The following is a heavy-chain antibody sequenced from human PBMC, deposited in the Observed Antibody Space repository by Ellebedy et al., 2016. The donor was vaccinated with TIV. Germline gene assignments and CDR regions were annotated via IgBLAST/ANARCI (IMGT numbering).Heavy chain of an antibody. D-gene: IGHD3-22*01. V-gene: IGHV1-46*01. J-gene: IGHJ4*02. CDR3: ARGDNYYYASSGYYYSY. CDR1: GYTFTSYF. Sequence: ASVTVSCKASGYTFTSYFLYWVRQAPGQGLEWIGIINPTSGSSNYAQKFQGRVTVTRDTSTSTVYLELSRLRSEDTSVYYCARGDNYYYASSGYYYSYWGQGTLVTVSS. CDR2: INPTSGSS.